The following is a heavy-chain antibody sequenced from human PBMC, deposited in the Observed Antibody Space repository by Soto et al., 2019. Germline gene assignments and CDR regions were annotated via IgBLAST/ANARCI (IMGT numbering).Heavy chain of an antibody. J-gene: IGHJ4*02. CDR2: IFSNDEK. V-gene: IGHV2-26*01. D-gene: IGHD6-6*01. CDR3: APSSVAGRPLFDY. Sequence: QVTLKESGPVLVKPTETLTLTCTVSGFSLSNARMGVSWIRQPPGKALEWLAHIFSNDEKSYTTSLKTRLTISTDTSESQVVLTMTNMDPVDTATYYCAPSSVAGRPLFDYWGQGTLVTVSS. CDR1: GFSLSNARMG.